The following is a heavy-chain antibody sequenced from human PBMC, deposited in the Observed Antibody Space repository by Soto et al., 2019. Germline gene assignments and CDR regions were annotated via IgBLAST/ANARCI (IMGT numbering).Heavy chain of an antibody. CDR3: AHGPGHLSVPNTGLYDV. CDR2: IYWNDEK. V-gene: IGHV2-5*01. D-gene: IGHD5-18*01. J-gene: IGHJ3*01. Sequence: SGPTLVNPTQTLTLTCTFSGFSVSAASVAVGWIRQPPGKALEWLGLIYWNDEKRYSPSLNSRLTITRDTSKDQVVLTMTNMDPMDTATYYCAHGPGHLSVPNTGLYDVWGPGTMVTVSS. CDR1: GFSVSAASVA.